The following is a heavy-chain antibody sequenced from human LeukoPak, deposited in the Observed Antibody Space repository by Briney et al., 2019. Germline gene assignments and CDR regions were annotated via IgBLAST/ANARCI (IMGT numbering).Heavy chain of an antibody. D-gene: IGHD6-13*01. CDR2: IYYSVST. J-gene: IGHJ4*02. CDR3: ARAAAGYYYFDY. V-gene: IGHV4-30-4*08. Sequence: SETLSLTCTVSGGSISSGDYYWSWIRQPPGKGLEWIGYIYYSVSTYYNPSLKSRVTISVDTSKNQFSLKLSSVTAADTAVYYCARAAAGYYYFDYWGQGTLVTVSS. CDR1: GGSISSGDYY.